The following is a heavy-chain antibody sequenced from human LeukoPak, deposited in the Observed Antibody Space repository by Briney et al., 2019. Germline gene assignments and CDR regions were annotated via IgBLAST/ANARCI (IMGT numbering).Heavy chain of an antibody. CDR2: IIPMFGTT. CDR1: GGTLCSYA. D-gene: IGHD2-21*02. CDR3: ARATAKGNYYHGMDV. Sequence: SVKVSCKASGGTLCSYAMSWVRQAPGQGLEWMGGIIPMFGTTNYAQKFQGRVTIGADTSTNTAYVEVRGLRSEDTAVYYCARATAKGNYYHGMDVWGKGTTVSVSS. J-gene: IGHJ6*04. V-gene: IGHV1-69*06.